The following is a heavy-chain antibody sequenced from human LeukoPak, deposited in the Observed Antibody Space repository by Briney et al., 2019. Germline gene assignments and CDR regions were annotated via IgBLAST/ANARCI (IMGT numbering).Heavy chain of an antibody. V-gene: IGHV4-39*01. J-gene: IGHJ4*02. CDR1: GGSISSSSYY. CDR2: IYYSGST. Sequence: PSETLSLTCTVSGGSISSSSYYWGWIRQPPGKGLEWIGRIYYSGSTYYNPSLKRRVTISVDTSKTQFPLKLSSVTAADTAVYYCARVPRYGGNDYWGQGTLVTVSS. D-gene: IGHD4-23*01. CDR3: ARVPRYGGNDY.